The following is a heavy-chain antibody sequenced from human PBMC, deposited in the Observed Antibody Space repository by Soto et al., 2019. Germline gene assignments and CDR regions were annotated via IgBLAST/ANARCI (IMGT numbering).Heavy chain of an antibody. J-gene: IGHJ4*02. CDR1: GFTFRSFT. CDR2: ISSNSAYI. D-gene: IGHD3-22*01. Sequence: GGSLRLSCAASGFTFRSFTMNWVRQAPGKGLECVSTISSNSAYIYYTDALRGRFNISRDNAKNSLHLQMNSRRAEDTAVYYCERDIDYYDSCGYQEYWGQGTPVTVSS. V-gene: IGHV3-21*01. CDR3: ERDIDYYDSCGYQEY.